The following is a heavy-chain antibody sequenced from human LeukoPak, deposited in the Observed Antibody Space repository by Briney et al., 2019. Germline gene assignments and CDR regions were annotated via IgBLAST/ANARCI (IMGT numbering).Heavy chain of an antibody. Sequence: GASVKVSFKASGYTFTGYYMHWVRQAPGQGLEWMGWINPNSGGTNYAQKFQGRVTMTRDTSISTAYMELSRLRSDDTAVYYCAGQWLAYYYGMDVWGQGTTVTVSS. CDR2: INPNSGGT. CDR1: GYTFTGYY. V-gene: IGHV1-2*02. J-gene: IGHJ6*02. CDR3: AGQWLAYYYGMDV. D-gene: IGHD6-19*01.